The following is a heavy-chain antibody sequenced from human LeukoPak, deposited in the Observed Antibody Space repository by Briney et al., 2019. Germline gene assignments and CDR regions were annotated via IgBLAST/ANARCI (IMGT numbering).Heavy chain of an antibody. CDR1: GYTFTGYY. D-gene: IGHD3-16*02. Sequence: ASVKVSCKASGYTFTGYYMHWVRQAPGQGLEWMGIINPSGGSTSYAQKLQGRVTMTTDTSTNTAYMELRSLKSDDMAVYYCARDWANMITFGGVIAYYFDYWGQGTLVTVSS. V-gene: IGHV1-46*01. J-gene: IGHJ4*02. CDR3: ARDWANMITFGGVIAYYFDY. CDR2: INPSGGST.